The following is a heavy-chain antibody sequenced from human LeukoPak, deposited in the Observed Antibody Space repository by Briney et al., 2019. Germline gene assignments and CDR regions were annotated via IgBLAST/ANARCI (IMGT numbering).Heavy chain of an antibody. CDR2: LDPSDSYT. J-gene: IGHJ4*02. CDR3: ARLELYLRGVPAAKDY. D-gene: IGHD2-2*01. V-gene: IGHV5-10-1*01. CDR1: GYSFTSYW. Sequence: GESLQISCKGSGYSFTSYWISWVRQLPGKGLEWMGRLDPSDSYTNYSPSFQGHVTISADKSISTAYLQWSSLKASDTAMYYCARLELYLRGVPAAKDYWGQGTLVTVSS.